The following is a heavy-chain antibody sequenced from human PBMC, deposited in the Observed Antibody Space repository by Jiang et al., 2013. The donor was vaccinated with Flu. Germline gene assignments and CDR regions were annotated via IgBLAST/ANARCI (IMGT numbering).Heavy chain of an antibody. CDR1: GDSVSSNSAA. V-gene: IGHV6-1*01. D-gene: IGHD6-19*01. J-gene: IGHJ6*02. CDR3: ARQKMGSGWYDYYYGMDV. CDR2: TYYRSKWYN. Sequence: QTLSLTCAISGDSVSSNSAAWNWIRQSPSRGLEWLGRTYYRSKWYNDYAVSVKSRITINPDTSKNQFSLQLNSVTPEDTAVYYCARQKMGSGWYDYYYGMDVWGQGTTVTVSS.